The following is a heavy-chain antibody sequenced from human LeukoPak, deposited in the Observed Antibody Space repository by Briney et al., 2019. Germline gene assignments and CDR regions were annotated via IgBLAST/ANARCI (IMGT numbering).Heavy chain of an antibody. D-gene: IGHD4-17*01. Sequence: ASVKVSCKASGYTFTSYGISWVRQAPGQGLEWMGWISAYNGNTNYAQKLQGRVTMTTDTSTSTAYMELRSLSSDDTAVYYCARFEEVYGYGDSVYYFDYWGQGTLVTVSS. J-gene: IGHJ4*02. CDR3: ARFEEVYGYGDSVYYFDY. CDR2: ISAYNGNT. V-gene: IGHV1-18*01. CDR1: GYTFTSYG.